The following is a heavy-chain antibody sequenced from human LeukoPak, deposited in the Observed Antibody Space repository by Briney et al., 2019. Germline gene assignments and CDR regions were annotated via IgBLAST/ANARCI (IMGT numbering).Heavy chain of an antibody. V-gene: IGHV3-23*01. CDR1: GFTVSSFW. CDR3: AKDQPITYDYVWGSYRYYFDY. Sequence: PGGSLRLSCAASGFTVSSFWMSWVRQAPGKGLEWVSAISGSGDSTYYADSVKGRFTISRDNSKNTLYLQMNSLRAEDTAVYYCAKDQPITYDYVWGSYRYYFDYWGQGTLVTVSS. D-gene: IGHD3-16*02. J-gene: IGHJ4*02. CDR2: ISGSGDST.